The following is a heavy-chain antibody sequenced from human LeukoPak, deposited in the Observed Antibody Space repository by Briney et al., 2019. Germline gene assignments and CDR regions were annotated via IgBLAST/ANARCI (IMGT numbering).Heavy chain of an antibody. CDR1: GYTFTDYY. Sequence: GASVKVSCKASGYTFTDYYMHWVRQATGQGLEWMGWMNPNSGNTGYAQKFQGRVTMTRNTSISTAYMELSSLRSEDTAVYYCASDYDSSGYYSVLGYWGQGTLVTVSS. D-gene: IGHD3-22*01. CDR3: ASDYDSSGYYSVLGY. V-gene: IGHV1-8*02. J-gene: IGHJ4*02. CDR2: MNPNSGNT.